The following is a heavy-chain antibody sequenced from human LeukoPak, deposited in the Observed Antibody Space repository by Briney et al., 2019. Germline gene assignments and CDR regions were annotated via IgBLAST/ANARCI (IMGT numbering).Heavy chain of an antibody. D-gene: IGHD2-2*02. Sequence: GSLRLSCAASGFTFSSYSMNWVRQAPGKGRDWAPSIISSSSYIYYADSVKGRFTISRDNAKNSLYLQMNSLRAEDTAVYYCAREGYCSSTSCYISAFDIWGLGTMVTVSS. V-gene: IGHV3-21*01. CDR1: GFTFSSYS. J-gene: IGHJ3*02. CDR3: AREGYCSSTSCYISAFDI. CDR2: IISSSSYI.